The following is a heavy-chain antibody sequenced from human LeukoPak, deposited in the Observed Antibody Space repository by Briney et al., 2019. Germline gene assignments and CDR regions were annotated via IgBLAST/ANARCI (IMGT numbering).Heavy chain of an antibody. CDR3: ASRLGGDSGSDFDY. V-gene: IGHV3-21*01. CDR1: GFTFSSYS. CDR2: ISSSSSYI. Sequence: GGSLRLSCAAPGFTFSSYSMNWVRQAPGKGLEWVSSISSSSSYIYYADSVKGRFTISRDNAKNSLYLQMNSLRAEDTAVYYCASRLGGDSGSDFDYWGQGTLVTVSS. J-gene: IGHJ4*02. D-gene: IGHD3-10*01.